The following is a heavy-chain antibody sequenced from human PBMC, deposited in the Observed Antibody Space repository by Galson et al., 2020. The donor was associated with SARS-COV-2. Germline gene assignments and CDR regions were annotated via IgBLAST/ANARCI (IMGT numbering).Heavy chain of an antibody. Sequence: GESLNISCAASGFTFSSYAMHWVRQAPGKGLEWVAVISYDGSNKYYADSVKGRFTISRDNSKNTLYLQMNSLRAEDTAVYYCARPYSGSYWPYFDYWGQGTLVTVSS. CDR3: ARPYSGSYWPYFDY. D-gene: IGHD1-26*01. CDR1: GFTFSSYA. CDR2: ISYDGSNK. V-gene: IGHV3-30*01. J-gene: IGHJ4*02.